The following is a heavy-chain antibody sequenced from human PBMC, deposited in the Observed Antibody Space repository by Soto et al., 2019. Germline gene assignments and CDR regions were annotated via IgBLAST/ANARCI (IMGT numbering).Heavy chain of an antibody. D-gene: IGHD1-1*01. CDR3: VSDGPTTSRDWFDP. CDR2: IYATGTT. CDR1: GASISGFY. V-gene: IGHV4-4*07. Sequence: NPSETLSLTCTVSGASISGFYWSWIRKFAGRGLEWIGRIYATGTTDYNPSPKSRVMMSVDTSRKQFSLQLRSVTAADTAVYCCVSDGPTTSRDWFDPGGEGISVTVSS. J-gene: IGHJ5*02.